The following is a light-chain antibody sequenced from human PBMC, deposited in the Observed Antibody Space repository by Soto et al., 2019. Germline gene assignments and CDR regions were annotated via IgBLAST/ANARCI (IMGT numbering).Light chain of an antibody. Sequence: DIQVTQSPSTLSASVGDRGTITCRASESIKGWLAWYQQKPGKAPKLLIYDASSLKGGVPSRFSGSGSGTEFTLTISSLQPDDFATSYCQQYNNHWTFGQGTKVEIK. J-gene: IGKJ1*01. V-gene: IGKV1-5*01. CDR1: ESIKGW. CDR3: QQYNNHWT. CDR2: DAS.